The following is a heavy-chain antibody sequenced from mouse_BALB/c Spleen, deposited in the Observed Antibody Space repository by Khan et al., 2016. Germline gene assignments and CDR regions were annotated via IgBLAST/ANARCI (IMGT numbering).Heavy chain of an antibody. V-gene: IGHV9-2-1*01. CDR2: INTETGEP. J-gene: IGHJ3*01. CDR1: GYTFTDYS. D-gene: IGHD2-4*01. CDR3: ARGYDYDEEAY. Sequence: QIQLVQSGPELKKPGETVKISCKASGYTFTDYSMHWVKQAPGKGLKWMGWINTETGEPTYADDFKGRFAFSLETSASTAYLQINNLKNEDTATYFCARGYDYDEEAYWGQGTLVTVSA.